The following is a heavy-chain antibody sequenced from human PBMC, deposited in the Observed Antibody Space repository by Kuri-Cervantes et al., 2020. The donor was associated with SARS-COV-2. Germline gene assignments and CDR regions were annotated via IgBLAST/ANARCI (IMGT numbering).Heavy chain of an antibody. CDR2: IFTSGCT. CDR3: ACYKYYNKGSWFDP. D-gene: IGHD5-24*01. Sequence: GSLRLSCTVSGASSNTYYWGWIRQPPEKGLEWIGNIFTSGCTNYNPSLKSRVTISVDTSKNQFSLNLSSVTAADTAVYYCACYKYYNKGSWFDPWGQGTRVTVSS. CDR1: GASSNTYY. J-gene: IGHJ5*02. V-gene: IGHV4-4*08.